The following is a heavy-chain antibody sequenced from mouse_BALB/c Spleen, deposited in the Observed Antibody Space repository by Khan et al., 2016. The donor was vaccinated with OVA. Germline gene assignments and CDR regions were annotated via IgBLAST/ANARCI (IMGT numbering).Heavy chain of an antibody. J-gene: IGHJ3*01. CDR3: ARGGYGGFAY. D-gene: IGHD2-14*01. Sequence: QVQLQQPGAELVKPGASVKLSCKASGYTFTSYDINWVRQRPEQGLEWIGWMFPVDGSTKYNENFKGKATLTTDKSSSTAYMQLSRLTSEDSGAYFCARGGYGGFAYWGQGTLVTVSA. V-gene: IGHV1-85*01. CDR1: GYTFTSYD. CDR2: MFPVDGST.